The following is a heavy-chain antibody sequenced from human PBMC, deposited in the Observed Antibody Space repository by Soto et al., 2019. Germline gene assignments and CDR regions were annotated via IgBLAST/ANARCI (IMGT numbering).Heavy chain of an antibody. CDR2: INPAPGAA. CDR1: GYPVTAYY. V-gene: IGHV1-2*02. D-gene: IGHD3-3*01. J-gene: IGHJ3*02. Sequence: QLHLVQSGAVVKKPGASVTVSCSASGYPVTAYYMHWVRQAPGRGLEWMGGINPAPGAAKYTQTWRGRVTMARAAPTRTGLREVSGLTSGDTAVFYCARGGGVGVAGSAAFDMWGQGTLVTVSS. CDR3: ARGGGVGVAGSAAFDM.